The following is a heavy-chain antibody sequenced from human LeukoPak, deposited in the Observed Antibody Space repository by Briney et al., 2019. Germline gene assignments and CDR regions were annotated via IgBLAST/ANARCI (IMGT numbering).Heavy chain of an antibody. D-gene: IGHD4-17*01. V-gene: IGHV4-59*01. CDR3: ARDLGFYGDYYFDY. J-gene: IGHJ4*02. CDR2: IYYSGST. Sequence: PSETLSLTCTVSGGSISSYYWSWIRQPPGKGLEWIGYIYYSGSTNYNPSFKSRVTISVDTPKNQFSLKLSSVTAADTAVYYCARDLGFYGDYYFDYWGQGTLVTVSS. CDR1: GGSISSYY.